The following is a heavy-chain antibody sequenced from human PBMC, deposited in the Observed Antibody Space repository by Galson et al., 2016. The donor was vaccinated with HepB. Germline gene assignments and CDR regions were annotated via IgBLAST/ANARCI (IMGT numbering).Heavy chain of an antibody. CDR1: GFTFRSYP. V-gene: IGHV3-30-3*01. D-gene: IGHD3/OR15-3a*01. J-gene: IGHJ4*02. CDR3: ARDDFWTGPPSASFSFDY. Sequence: SLRLSCAASGFTFRSYPMHWVRQAPGKGLEWVAVISDDGSNKYYADSVKGRFTISRDNSKNTLYLQMNSLRAEDTAVFYCARDDFWTGPPSASFSFDYWGQGTLVTVSS. CDR2: ISDDGSNK.